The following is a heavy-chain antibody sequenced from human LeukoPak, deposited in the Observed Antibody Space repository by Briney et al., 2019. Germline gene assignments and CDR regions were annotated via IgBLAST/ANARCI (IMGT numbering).Heavy chain of an antibody. Sequence: SETLSLTCTVSGGSISSYYWSWIRQPPGKGLEWGGYIYYSGSTNYKPSLKSRVTISVDTSMNPSSLKLSSVTAADTAVYYCAKDSGTCNDSDYWGQGTLVTVSS. CDR1: GGSISSYY. CDR3: AKDSGTCNDSDY. CDR2: IYYSGST. J-gene: IGHJ4*02. V-gene: IGHV4-59*01. D-gene: IGHD1-1*01.